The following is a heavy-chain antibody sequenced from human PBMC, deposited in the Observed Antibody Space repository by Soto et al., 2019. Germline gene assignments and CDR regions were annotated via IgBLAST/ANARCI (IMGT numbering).Heavy chain of an antibody. CDR2: INPSGGST. Sequence: ASVKVSCKASGYTFTSYYMHWVRQAPGQGLEWMGIINPSGGSTSYAQKFQGSVTMTRDTSTSTVYMELSSLRSEDTAVYYCAREFCSGGSCEVGVYYYYGMDVWGQGTTVTVSS. CDR1: GYTFTSYY. CDR3: AREFCSGGSCEVGVYYYYGMDV. J-gene: IGHJ6*02. V-gene: IGHV1-46*01. D-gene: IGHD2-15*01.